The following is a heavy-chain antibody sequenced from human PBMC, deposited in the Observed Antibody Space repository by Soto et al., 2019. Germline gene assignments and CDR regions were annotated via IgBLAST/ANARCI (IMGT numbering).Heavy chain of an antibody. CDR3: ARRYGGAFDI. V-gene: IGHV4-59*08. CDR2: IYYSGST. D-gene: IGHD3-10*01. J-gene: IGHJ3*02. Sequence: QVQLQESGPGLVKPSETLSLTCTVSGGSIRSYYWSWIRQPPGKGLEWIGNIYYSGSTNYNPSLKSRVTISVDTSKNQFSLKLSSVTAADTAVYYCARRYGGAFDIWGQGTMVTVSS. CDR1: GGSIRSYY.